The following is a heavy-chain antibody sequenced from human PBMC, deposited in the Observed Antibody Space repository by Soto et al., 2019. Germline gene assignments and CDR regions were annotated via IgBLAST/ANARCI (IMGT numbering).Heavy chain of an antibody. D-gene: IGHD6-19*01. V-gene: IGHV1-18*04. CDR2: ISAYNGNT. J-gene: IGHJ4*02. Sequence: ASGKVSCKAAGYTFTSYGMSWVRQAPGQGLEWMGWISAYNGNTNYAQKLQGRVTMTTDTSTSTAYMELRSLRSDDTAVYYCARDSVAVAGKQFDYWGQGTLVTVSS. CDR3: ARDSVAVAGKQFDY. CDR1: GYTFTSYG.